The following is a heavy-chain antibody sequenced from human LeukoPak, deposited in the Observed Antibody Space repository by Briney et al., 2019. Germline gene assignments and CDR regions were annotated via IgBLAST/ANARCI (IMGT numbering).Heavy chain of an antibody. CDR3: AKEAARRDSSGWYPEIDVDY. D-gene: IGHD6-19*01. CDR2: ISYDGSNK. Sequence: GGSLRLSCAASGFTFSSYGMHWVRQAPGKGLEWVAVISYDGSNKYYADSVKGRFTISRDNSKNTLYLQMNSLRAEDTAVYYCAKEAARRDSSGWYPEIDVDYWGQGTLVTVSS. J-gene: IGHJ4*02. CDR1: GFTFSSYG. V-gene: IGHV3-30*18.